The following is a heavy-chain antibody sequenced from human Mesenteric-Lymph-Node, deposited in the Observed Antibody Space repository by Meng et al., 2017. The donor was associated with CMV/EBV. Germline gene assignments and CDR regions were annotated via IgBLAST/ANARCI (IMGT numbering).Heavy chain of an antibody. J-gene: IGHJ4*02. CDR3: ARSHTPSDYDYRPFDY. Sequence: GDTFSKTGISWVGQAHGQGLEWMEGIITVFGSANYAQKFQGRVTITTDGSTTTAYMELNTLRSDDTAVYYCARSHTPSDYDYRPFDYWGQGTLVTVSS. V-gene: IGHV1-69*05. CDR2: IITVFGSA. CDR1: GDTFSKTG. D-gene: IGHD5-12*01.